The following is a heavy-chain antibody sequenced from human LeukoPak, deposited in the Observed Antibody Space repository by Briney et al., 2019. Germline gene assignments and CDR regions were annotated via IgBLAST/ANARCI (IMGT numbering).Heavy chain of an antibody. V-gene: IGHV3-11*06. CDR3: ARLGSIAAAGTPDY. J-gene: IGHJ4*02. CDR1: GFTFSDYY. CDR2: VSGSTTYT. D-gene: IGHD6-13*01. Sequence: GGSLRLSCAASGFTFSDYYMSWIRQAPGKGLEWVSYVSGSTTYTTYADSVKGRFTISRDNAKNSLYLQMNSLRGEDTAVYYCARLGSIAAAGTPDYWGQGTLVTVSS.